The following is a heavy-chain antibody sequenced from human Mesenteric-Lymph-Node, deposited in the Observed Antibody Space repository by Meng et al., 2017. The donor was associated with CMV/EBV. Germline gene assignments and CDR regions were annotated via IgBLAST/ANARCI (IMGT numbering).Heavy chain of an antibody. D-gene: IGHD2-2*02. J-gene: IGHJ4*02. Sequence: GESLKISCAASGFTFSSYAMSWVRQAPGKGLEWVSVIYSGGSSTYYADSVKGRFTISSDNSKNTLYLQMNSLRAEDTAVYYCAKWWGYCSSTSCYTSDYWGQGTLVTVSS. CDR3: AKWWGYCSSTSCYTSDY. V-gene: IGHV3-23*03. CDR1: GFTFSSYA. CDR2: IYSGGSST.